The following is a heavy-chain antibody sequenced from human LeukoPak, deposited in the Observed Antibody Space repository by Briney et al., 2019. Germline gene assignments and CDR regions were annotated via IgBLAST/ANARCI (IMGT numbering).Heavy chain of an antibody. CDR2: FDPEDGET. D-gene: IGHD2-15*01. J-gene: IGHJ4*02. Sequence: GASVKVSCKVSGYTLTELSMHWVRQAPGKGLEWMGGFDPEDGETIYAQKFQGRVTMTEDTSTDTAYMELSSLRSEDTAVYYCATMEPFVVVVAELDYWGQGTLVTVSS. CDR1: GYTLTELS. CDR3: ATMEPFVVVVAELDY. V-gene: IGHV1-24*01.